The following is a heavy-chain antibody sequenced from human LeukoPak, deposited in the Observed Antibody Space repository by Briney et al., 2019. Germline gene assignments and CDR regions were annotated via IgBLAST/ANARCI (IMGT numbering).Heavy chain of an antibody. CDR2: IKADGSQQ. Sequence: GGSLRLSCVASGFSISSHWMRWLRQAPGKGLEWVANIKADGSQQYYADSVKGRFTISRDNSKNTLYLQMNSLRAEDTAVYYCAKDLQQLGIDYWGQGTLVTVSS. CDR3: AKDLQQLGIDY. J-gene: IGHJ4*02. D-gene: IGHD6-13*01. CDR1: GFSISSHW. V-gene: IGHV3-7*01.